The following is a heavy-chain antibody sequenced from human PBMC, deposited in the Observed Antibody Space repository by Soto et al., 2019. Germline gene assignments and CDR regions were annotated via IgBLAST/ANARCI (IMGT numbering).Heavy chain of an antibody. CDR1: GYTFPTST. CDR3: AIANYGDDDY. V-gene: IGHV1-18*01. D-gene: IGHD4-17*01. J-gene: IGHJ4*02. Sequence: QLQLVQSGAEAKKPGASVKVSCKASGYTFPTSTISWLRQAPGQGLEWMGWIKAYSGNTNYAQKLQGRVTMTTDTSTSTAYMELRSLTPDDTAIYYCAIANYGDDDYWGQGTLVTVSS. CDR2: IKAYSGNT.